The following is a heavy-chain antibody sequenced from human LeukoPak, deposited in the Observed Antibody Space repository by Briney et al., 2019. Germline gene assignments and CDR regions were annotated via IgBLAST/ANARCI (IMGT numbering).Heavy chain of an antibody. CDR2: ISSRGSTI. J-gene: IGHJ4*02. V-gene: IGHV3-48*03. CDR3: AKGLAAGIDFDY. CDR1: GFIFSSYE. Sequence: GGSLRLSCAASGFIFSSYEMNWVRQAPGKGLEWVSYISSRGSTIYYADSVRGRFTISRDNSRNTLYLQMNSLRAEDTAVYYCAKGLAAGIDFDYWGQGTLVTVSS. D-gene: IGHD6-13*01.